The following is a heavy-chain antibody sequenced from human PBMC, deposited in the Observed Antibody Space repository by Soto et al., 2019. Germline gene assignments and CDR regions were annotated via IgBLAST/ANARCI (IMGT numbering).Heavy chain of an antibody. V-gene: IGHV3-15*01. Sequence: EVQLVESGGGSVKPGGSLRLSCAASGFTFSNAWMSWVRQGPGKGLEWVGRIKSQTDGGTIDYAAPVKGRFTISRDESENTLYLQMNSLKTEDTAVYYCATVWSGSSPEMHVWGKGTTVAVSS. CDR3: ATVWSGSSPEMHV. J-gene: IGHJ6*04. CDR1: GFTFSNAW. CDR2: IKSQTDGGTI. D-gene: IGHD3-3*01.